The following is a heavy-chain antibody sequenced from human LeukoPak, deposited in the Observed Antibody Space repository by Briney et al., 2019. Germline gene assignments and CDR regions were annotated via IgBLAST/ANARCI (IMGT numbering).Heavy chain of an antibody. Sequence: PGGSLGLSCAASGFTFDDYAMHWVRQAPGKGLEWVSGISWNSGSIGYADSVKGRFTISRDNAKNSLYLQMNSLRAEDTALYYCAKSHLERYYYDSSGYYWKVGAFDIWGQGTMVTVPS. CDR1: GFTFDDYA. V-gene: IGHV3-9*01. CDR2: ISWNSGSI. J-gene: IGHJ3*02. CDR3: AKSHLERYYYDSSGYYWKVGAFDI. D-gene: IGHD3-22*01.